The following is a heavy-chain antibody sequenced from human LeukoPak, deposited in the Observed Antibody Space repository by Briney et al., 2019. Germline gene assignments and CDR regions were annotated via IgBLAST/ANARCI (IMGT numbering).Heavy chain of an antibody. CDR2: MSPNSGNT. D-gene: IGHD7-27*01. CDR3: TVGPPNWGFDY. Sequence: ASVKVSCKASRYTFTSHDINWVRQATGQGFEWMGWMSPNSGNTGYAQRFQGRVAMTRKVYISTAYMELSSLRSEDTAVYYCTVGPPNWGFDYWGPGTLVTVSS. V-gene: IGHV1-8*01. J-gene: IGHJ4*02. CDR1: RYTFTSHD.